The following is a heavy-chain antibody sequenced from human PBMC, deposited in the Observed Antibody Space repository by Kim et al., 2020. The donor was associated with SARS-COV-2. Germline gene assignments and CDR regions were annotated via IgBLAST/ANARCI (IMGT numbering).Heavy chain of an antibody. Sequence: SETLSLTCTVSGGSISSSSYYWGWIRQPPGKGLEWIGSIYYSGSTYYNPSLKSRVTISVDTSKNQFSLKLSSVTAADTAVYYCARPVDGYFDYWGQGTLVTVSS. CDR1: GGSISSSSYY. J-gene: IGHJ4*02. D-gene: IGHD5-12*01. CDR3: ARPVDGYFDY. V-gene: IGHV4-39*01. CDR2: IYYSGST.